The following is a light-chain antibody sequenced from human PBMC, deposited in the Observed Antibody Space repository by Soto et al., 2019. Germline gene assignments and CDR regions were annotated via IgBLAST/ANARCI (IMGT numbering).Light chain of an antibody. J-gene: IGKJ4*01. CDR2: WAS. V-gene: IGKV4-1*01. Sequence: DIVMTQSPDSLAVSLGERATINCKSSQSVLYSSNNKNYLAWYQQKPGQPPKLLIYWASTRESGVTERFSGSGSGTDFTLTISSLQAEDVAFYYCQRYYCTLAHTFGGGTKVEIK. CDR1: QSVLYSSNNKNY. CDR3: QRYYCTLAHT.